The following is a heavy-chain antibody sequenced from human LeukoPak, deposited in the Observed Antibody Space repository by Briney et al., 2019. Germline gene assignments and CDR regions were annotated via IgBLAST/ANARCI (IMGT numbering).Heavy chain of an antibody. V-gene: IGHV4-39*01. CDR3: ASPYSGKYDY. CDR1: GGSISSSSYY. D-gene: IGHD1-26*01. Sequence: PSETLSLTCTVSGGSISSSSYYWGWIRQPPGKGLEWIGSIYYSGSTYYNPSLKSRVTISVDTSKNQFSLKLSSVTAADTAVYHCASPYSGKYDYWGQGTLVTVSS. CDR2: IYYSGST. J-gene: IGHJ4*02.